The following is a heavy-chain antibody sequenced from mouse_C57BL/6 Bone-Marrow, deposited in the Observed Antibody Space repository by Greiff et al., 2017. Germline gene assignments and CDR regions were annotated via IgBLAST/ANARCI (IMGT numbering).Heavy chain of an antibody. V-gene: IGHV5-17*01. J-gene: IGHJ3*01. CDR3: ARLGFAY. Sequence: DVMLVESGGGLVKPGGSLKLSCAASGFTFSDYGMHWVRQAPEKGLEWVAYISSGSSTIYYADTVKGRFTISRDNAKNTLFLEMTSLRSEDTAMYYCARLGFAYWGQGTLVTVSA. CDR2: ISSGSSTI. CDR1: GFTFSDYG.